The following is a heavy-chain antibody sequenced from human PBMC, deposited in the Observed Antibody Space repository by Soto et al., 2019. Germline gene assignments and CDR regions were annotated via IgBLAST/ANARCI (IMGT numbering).Heavy chain of an antibody. CDR1: GYSFTSYW. CDR3: ARQSGSDYYGSGSYYPFDY. Sequence: GESLKISCKGSGYSFTSYWISWVRQMPGKGLEWMGRIDPSDSYTNYSPSFQGHVTISADKSISTAYLQWSSLKASDTAMYYCARQSGSDYYGSGSYYPFDYWGQGTLVTVS. V-gene: IGHV5-10-1*01. D-gene: IGHD3-10*01. J-gene: IGHJ4*02. CDR2: IDPSDSYT.